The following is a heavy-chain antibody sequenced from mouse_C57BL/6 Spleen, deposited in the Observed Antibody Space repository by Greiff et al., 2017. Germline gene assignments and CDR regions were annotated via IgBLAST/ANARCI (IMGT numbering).Heavy chain of an antibody. V-gene: IGHV1-64*01. J-gene: IGHJ4*01. Sequence: VQLQQPGAELVKPGASVKLSCKASGYTFTSYWMHWVKQRPGQGLEWIGMIHPNSGSTNYNEKFKSKATLTVDKSSSTAYMQLSSLTSEDSAVYYCARVGVFTTVDYAMDYWGQGTSVTVSS. CDR2: IHPNSGST. D-gene: IGHD1-1*01. CDR1: GYTFTSYW. CDR3: ARVGVFTTVDYAMDY.